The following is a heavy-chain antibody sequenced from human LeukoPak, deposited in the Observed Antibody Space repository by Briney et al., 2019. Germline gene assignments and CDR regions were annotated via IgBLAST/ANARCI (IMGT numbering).Heavy chain of an antibody. D-gene: IGHD2-15*01. J-gene: IGHJ5*02. CDR1: GYTFTNYD. V-gene: IGHV1-8*01. CDR2: MNPNSGYT. CDR3: ARGPAASHRNWFDP. Sequence: ASVRVSCKASGYTFTNYDVNWVRQVTGQGLEWMGWMNPNSGYTGHARKFQGRVTMTRNTSISTAYMELSSLRSEDTAVYYCARGPAASHRNWFDPWGQGTLVTVSS.